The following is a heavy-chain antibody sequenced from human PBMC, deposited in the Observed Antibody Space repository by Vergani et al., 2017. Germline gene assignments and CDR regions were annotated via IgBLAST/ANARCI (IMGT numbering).Heavy chain of an antibody. CDR3: ARRSGGYYSGGKVHPLRTAVDV. D-gene: IGHD2-15*01. CDR1: GGSISAGYYF. J-gene: IGHJ3*01. Sequence: QVQLQASGPGRVKPSQTLSLTCTMSGGSISAGYYFWSWIRQPAGKGLEWLGHISASGNASHRPSLKTRVSMSVDTSKNQFSLTVTSVTAADTAIYFCARRSGGYYSGGKVHPLRTAVDVWGHGTVVTVSS. CDR2: ISASGNA. V-gene: IGHV4-61*02.